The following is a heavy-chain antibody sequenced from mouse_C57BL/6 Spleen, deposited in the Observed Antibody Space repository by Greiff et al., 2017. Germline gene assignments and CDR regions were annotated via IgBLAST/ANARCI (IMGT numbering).Heavy chain of an antibody. J-gene: IGHJ1*03. V-gene: IGHV2-4*01. CDR2: IWSGGST. CDR1: GFSLTSYG. CDR3: AKGITTVWYFDV. Sequence: VQLKQSGLGLVQPSQSLSITCTVSGFSLTSYGVHWVRQPPGKGLEWLGVIWSGGSTDYNAAFISRLSISKDNSKSQVFFKMNSLQADDTAIYYCAKGITTVWYFDVWGTGTTVTVSS. D-gene: IGHD1-1*01.